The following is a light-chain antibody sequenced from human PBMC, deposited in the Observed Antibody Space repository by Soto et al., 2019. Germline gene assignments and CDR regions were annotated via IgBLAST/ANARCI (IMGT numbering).Light chain of an antibody. Sequence: QSVLTQSSSASAYLGSSVKLTCTLSSGHSSYIIAWHQQQPWKAPRYLMKLEGSGSYNKGSGVPDRFSGSSSGADRYLTISNLQSEDEADYYCETWDSNLVVFDGGTKVTVL. J-gene: IGLJ2*01. V-gene: IGLV4-60*03. CDR1: SGHSSYI. CDR2: LEGSGSY. CDR3: ETWDSNLVV.